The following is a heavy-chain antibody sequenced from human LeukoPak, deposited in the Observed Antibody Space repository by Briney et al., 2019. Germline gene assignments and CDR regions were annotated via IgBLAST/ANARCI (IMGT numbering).Heavy chain of an antibody. CDR3: AKFYHGSATNAFDI. CDR2: ISGSGGST. V-gene: IGHV3-23*01. Sequence: GGPLRLSYAASGFIFSNAWMSWVRQAPGKGLEWVSAISGSGGSTYYADSVKGRFTISRDNSKNTLYLQMNSLRAEDTAVYYCAKFYHGSATNAFDIWGQGTMVAVSS. CDR1: GFIFSNAW. D-gene: IGHD5-24*01. J-gene: IGHJ3*02.